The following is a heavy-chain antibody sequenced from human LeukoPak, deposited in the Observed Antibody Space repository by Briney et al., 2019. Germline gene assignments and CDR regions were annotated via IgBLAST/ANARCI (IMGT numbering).Heavy chain of an antibody. Sequence: ASVKVSCKASGYTFTDYYMHWVRQAPGQGLEWMGWINPNTGGTNYAQKFQGRVAMTRDTSINTAYMELSWLRSDDTAIYYCSTEDKYCTGANCGVFWGQGTLVTVSS. J-gene: IGHJ4*02. CDR1: GYTFTDYY. CDR3: STEDKYCTGANCGVF. V-gene: IGHV1-2*02. D-gene: IGHD2-8*02. CDR2: INPNTGGT.